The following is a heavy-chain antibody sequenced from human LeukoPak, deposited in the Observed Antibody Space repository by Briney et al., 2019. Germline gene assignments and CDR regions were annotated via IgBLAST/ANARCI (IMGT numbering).Heavy chain of an antibody. D-gene: IGHD2-2*01. CDR3: ARVGKTQKDIVVVPAADDAFDI. J-gene: IGHJ3*02. V-gene: IGHV1-46*01. CDR2: INPGGGST. CDR1: GYTFTSYY. Sequence: ASVKVSCKASGYTFTSYYMHWVRQAPGQGLEWMGIINPGGGSTSYAQKFQGRVTMTRDMSTSTVYMEVSSLRSEDTAVYYCARVGKTQKDIVVVPAADDAFDIWGQGTMVTVSS.